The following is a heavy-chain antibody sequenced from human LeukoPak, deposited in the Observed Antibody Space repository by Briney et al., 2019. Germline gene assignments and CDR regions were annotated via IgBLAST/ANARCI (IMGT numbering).Heavy chain of an antibody. V-gene: IGHV1-2*02. CDR3: ARGPHSSSWYYFDY. Sequence: GASVKVSCKASGYTFTGYYMHWVRQAPGQGLEWMGWINPNSGGTNYAQKFQGRVTMTRDTSISTAYMELSRLRSDDTAVYYCARGPHSSSWYYFDYWGQGTLVTVSS. CDR1: GYTFTGYY. CDR2: INPNSGGT. D-gene: IGHD6-13*01. J-gene: IGHJ4*02.